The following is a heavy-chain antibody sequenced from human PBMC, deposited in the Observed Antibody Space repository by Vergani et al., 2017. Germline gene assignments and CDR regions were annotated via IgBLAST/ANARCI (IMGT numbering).Heavy chain of an antibody. CDR2: IIPIFGTA. CDR1: GGTFSSYA. V-gene: IGHV1-69*01. CDR3: AAASRGNWNAGYYYYYYMDV. D-gene: IGHD1-1*01. J-gene: IGHJ6*03. Sequence: QVQLVQSGAEVKKPGSSVKVSCKASGGTFSSYAISWVRQAPGQGLEWMGGIIPIFGTANYAQKFQGRVTITADESTSTAYMELSSLRSEDTAVYYCAAASRGNWNAGYYYYYYMDVWGKGTTVTVSS.